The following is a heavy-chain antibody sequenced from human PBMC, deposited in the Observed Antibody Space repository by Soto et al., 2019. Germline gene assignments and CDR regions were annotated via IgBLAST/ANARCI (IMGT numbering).Heavy chain of an antibody. CDR3: TTDLIYYYDSSGYPRSFKHDY. Sequence: PGGSLRLSCAASGFTFSNAWMNWVRQAPGKGLEWVGRIKSKTDGGTTDYAAPVKGRFTISRDDSKNTLYLQMNSLKTEDTAVYYCTTDLIYYYDSSGYPRSFKHDYWGQGTLVTVSS. CDR1: GFTFSNAW. CDR2: IKSKTDGGTT. D-gene: IGHD3-22*01. J-gene: IGHJ4*02. V-gene: IGHV3-15*07.